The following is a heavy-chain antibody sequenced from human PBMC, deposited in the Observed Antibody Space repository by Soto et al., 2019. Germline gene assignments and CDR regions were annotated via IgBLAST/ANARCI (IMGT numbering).Heavy chain of an antibody. V-gene: IGHV3-7*01. Sequence: EVQLVESGGGLVQTGGSLRLSCAASGFTFTTYWMTWVRQAPGKGLEWVANINPDGSAKYYVDSLKGRFTISRDNAKNSLYLQMNSQRVEDTAVYYCARTNNGWLGNYWGQGTLVTVSS. J-gene: IGHJ4*02. CDR3: ARTNNGWLGNY. CDR1: GFTFTTYW. D-gene: IGHD6-19*01. CDR2: INPDGSAK.